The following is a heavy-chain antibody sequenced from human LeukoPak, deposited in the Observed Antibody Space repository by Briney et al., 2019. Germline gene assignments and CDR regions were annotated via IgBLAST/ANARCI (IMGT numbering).Heavy chain of an antibody. CDR1: GFTFSSYS. D-gene: IGHD2-15*01. V-gene: IGHV3-21*04. Sequence: GGSLGLSCAASGFTFSSYSMNWVCQAPGKGLEWVSCISSRSSYIYYADSVKGRFTISRDNAKNSLYLQMNSLRAEDTAVYYCAKPMVAKAPFDYWGQGTLVTVSS. CDR3: AKPMVAKAPFDY. CDR2: ISSRSSYI. J-gene: IGHJ4*02.